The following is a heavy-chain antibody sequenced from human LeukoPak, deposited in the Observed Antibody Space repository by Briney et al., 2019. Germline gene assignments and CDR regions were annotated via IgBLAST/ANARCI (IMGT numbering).Heavy chain of an antibody. CDR1: GYTLNELS. CDR3: ATFRYCGGDCYSGLGY. V-gene: IGHV1-24*01. Sequence: ASVKVSCKVSGYTLNELSMHWVRQAPGKGLEWMGGFDPEDGEIIYAQKFQGRVTMTEDTSTDTAYMELSGLRSEDTAVYYCATFRYCGGDCYSGLGYWGQGTLVTVSS. D-gene: IGHD2-21*02. CDR2: FDPEDGEI. J-gene: IGHJ4*02.